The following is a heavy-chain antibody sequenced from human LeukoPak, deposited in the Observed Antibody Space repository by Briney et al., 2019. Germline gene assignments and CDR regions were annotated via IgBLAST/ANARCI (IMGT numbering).Heavy chain of an antibody. Sequence: PSETLSLTCTVSGGSVSGSSYYWGWIRQPPGKGLEWIGNIYYSGSTYYNPSLKSRVTISVDTSKNQFSLKLSSVTAADTAVYYCASGGRYPPYFDYWGQGILVTVSS. CDR1: GGSVSGSSYY. CDR2: IYYSGST. J-gene: IGHJ4*02. V-gene: IGHV4-39*01. D-gene: IGHD2-15*01. CDR3: ASGGRYPPYFDY.